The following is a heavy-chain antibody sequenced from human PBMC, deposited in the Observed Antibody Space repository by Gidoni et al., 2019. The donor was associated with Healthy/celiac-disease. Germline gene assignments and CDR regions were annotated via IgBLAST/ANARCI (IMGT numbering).Heavy chain of an antibody. CDR1: GYTFTGYY. CDR2: INPNSGGT. Sequence: QVQLVPSGAEVKKPGASVKVSCKASGYTFTGYYMHWVRQAPGQGLEWMGWINPNSGGTNYAQKFQGRVTMTRDTSISTAYMELSRLRSDDTAVYYCARGRYCSSTSCRTPFDPWGQGTLVTVSS. V-gene: IGHV1-2*02. J-gene: IGHJ5*02. D-gene: IGHD2-2*01. CDR3: ARGRYCSSTSCRTPFDP.